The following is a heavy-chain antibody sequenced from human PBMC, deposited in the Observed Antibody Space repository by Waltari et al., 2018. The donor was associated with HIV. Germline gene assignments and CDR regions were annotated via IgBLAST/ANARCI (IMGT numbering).Heavy chain of an antibody. CDR2: IWYDGSNK. D-gene: IGHD3-10*01. CDR3: ARAGIMVQGEFHYAGDL. V-gene: IGHV3-33*01. CDR1: GFTFNIHG. J-gene: IGHJ4*02. Sequence: QVQLVESGGSVVQPGRSLRLSCAASGFTFNIHGMHWVRQAPGKGLEWVAVIWYDGSNKYYADSVNGRFTISRDNSMNTMYLQMNSLRVDDTAVYYCARAGIMVQGEFHYAGDLWGQGTLVTVSS.